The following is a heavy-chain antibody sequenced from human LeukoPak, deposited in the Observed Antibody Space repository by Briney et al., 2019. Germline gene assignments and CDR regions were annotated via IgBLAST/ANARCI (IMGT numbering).Heavy chain of an antibody. D-gene: IGHD2-2*01. V-gene: IGHV4-38-2*02. Sequence: SETLSLTCTVSGYSISSGYYWGWIRQPPGKGLEWIGSIYHSGSTYYNPSLKSRVTISVDTSKNQFSLKLSSVTAADTAVYYCARDGGYCSSTSCYVDPWGQGTLVPSPQ. CDR3: ARDGGYCSSTSCYVDP. CDR2: IYHSGST. CDR1: GYSISSGYY. J-gene: IGHJ5*02.